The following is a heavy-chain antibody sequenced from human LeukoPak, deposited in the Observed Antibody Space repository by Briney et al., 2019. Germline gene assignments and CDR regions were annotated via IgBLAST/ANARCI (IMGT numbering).Heavy chain of an antibody. CDR1: GFTFSTYS. CDR3: ARGGHSGYAVSVWDFDY. CDR2: ISSSSSSTI. Sequence: QPGGSLRLSCAASGFTFSTYSMNWVRQAPGKGLEWVSYISSSSSSTIYYVDSVKGRFTISRDNAKNSLYLQMNSLRAEDTAVYYCARGGHSGYAVSVWDFDYWGQGTLVTVSS. J-gene: IGHJ4*02. D-gene: IGHD5-12*01. V-gene: IGHV3-48*01.